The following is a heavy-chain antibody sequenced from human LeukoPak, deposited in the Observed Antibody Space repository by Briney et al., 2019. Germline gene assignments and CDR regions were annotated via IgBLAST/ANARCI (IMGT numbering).Heavy chain of an antibody. CDR2: ISYGGSDK. CDR3: AKAYSSSWYDTLFD. D-gene: IGHD6-13*01. J-gene: IGHJ4*02. Sequence: GGSLRLSCAASGFTFSSYGMHWVRQAPGKRLEWVAVISYGGSDKYYAGSVKGRFTISRDNSKNTLYLQMNSLRAEDTAVYYCAKAYSSSWYDTLFDWGQGTLVTVSS. V-gene: IGHV3-30*18. CDR1: GFTFSSYG.